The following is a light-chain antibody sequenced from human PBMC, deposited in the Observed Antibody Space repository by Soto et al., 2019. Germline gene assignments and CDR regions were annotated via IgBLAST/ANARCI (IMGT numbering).Light chain of an antibody. Sequence: EIVMTQSPATLSVSPGQRATLSCRASESVSSRLAWYQRKPGQAPRLLTYDTSTRATGIPARFSGSGSGTEFTLTISSLQSEDFAIYYCQQYNNWPWTLGQGTKVDIK. CDR3: QQYNNWPWT. J-gene: IGKJ1*01. CDR1: ESVSSR. V-gene: IGKV3-15*01. CDR2: DTS.